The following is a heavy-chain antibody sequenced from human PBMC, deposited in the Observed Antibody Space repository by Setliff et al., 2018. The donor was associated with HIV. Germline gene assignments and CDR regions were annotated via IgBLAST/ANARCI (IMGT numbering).Heavy chain of an antibody. CDR2: IYYSGST. V-gene: IGHV4-39*07. CDR3: ARGGGPDTNFDS. J-gene: IGHJ4*02. Sequence: SESLSLTCTVSGETIRNGFYYWHWMRQPPGKGLEWIGSIYYSGSTHYKSPLKSRVTISVDTSKNQFSLRLSSVTAADTAVYYCARGGGPDTNFDSWGRGTLVTVSS. CDR1: GETIRNGFYY.